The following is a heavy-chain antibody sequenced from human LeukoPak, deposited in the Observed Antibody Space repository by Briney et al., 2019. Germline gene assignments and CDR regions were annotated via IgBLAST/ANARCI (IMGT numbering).Heavy chain of an antibody. CDR1: GGTFSSYA. CDR2: IITIFGTA. Sequence: ASVKVSCKASGGTFSSYAISWVRQAPGQGLEWMGGIITIFGTANYAQKFQGRVTITTDESTSTAYMELSSLRSEDTAVYYCARHSSGWYLDDYWGQGTLVTVSS. V-gene: IGHV1-69*05. D-gene: IGHD6-19*01. CDR3: ARHSSGWYLDDY. J-gene: IGHJ4*02.